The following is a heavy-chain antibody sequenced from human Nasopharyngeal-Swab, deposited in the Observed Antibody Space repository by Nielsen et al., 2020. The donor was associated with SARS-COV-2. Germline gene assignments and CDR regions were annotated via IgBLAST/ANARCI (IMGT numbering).Heavy chain of an antibody. Sequence: GGSLRLSCAASGFTFSSYAMSWVRQAPGKGLEWVSAISGSGGSTYYADSVKGRFTNSRDNSKNTLYLQMNSLRAEDTAVYYCAKDLSGIAAADDAFDIWGQGTMVTVSS. V-gene: IGHV3-23*01. J-gene: IGHJ3*02. D-gene: IGHD6-13*01. CDR1: GFTFSSYA. CDR3: AKDLSGIAAADDAFDI. CDR2: ISGSGGST.